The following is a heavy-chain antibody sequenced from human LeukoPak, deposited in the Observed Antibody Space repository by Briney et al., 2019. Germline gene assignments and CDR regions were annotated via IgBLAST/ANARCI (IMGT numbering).Heavy chain of an antibody. CDR3: AKGGYTYGPKDY. V-gene: IGHV3-23*01. Sequence: GGSLRLSCAASGFTFSSSAMSWVRQAPGKGLEWVSVISGSGASTYYADSVKGRLTISRDNSKNTLYLQMNSLRAEDTAVYHCAKGGYTYGPKDYWGQGTLVTVSS. CDR1: GFTFSSSA. D-gene: IGHD5-18*01. CDR2: ISGSGAST. J-gene: IGHJ4*02.